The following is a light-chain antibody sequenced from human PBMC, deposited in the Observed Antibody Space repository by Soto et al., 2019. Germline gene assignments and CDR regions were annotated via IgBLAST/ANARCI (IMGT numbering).Light chain of an antibody. CDR3: SSYTSTNTLA. CDR2: EVT. V-gene: IGLV2-14*01. J-gene: IGLJ2*01. Sequence: QSALTQPASVSGSPGQSITISCTGTSSDVGGYNFVSWYQQHPGKAPKLMIYEVTDRPSGVSNRFSGSKSGSTASLTISGLQAEDEAVYYCSSYTSTNTLAFGGGTKLTVL. CDR1: SSDVGGYNF.